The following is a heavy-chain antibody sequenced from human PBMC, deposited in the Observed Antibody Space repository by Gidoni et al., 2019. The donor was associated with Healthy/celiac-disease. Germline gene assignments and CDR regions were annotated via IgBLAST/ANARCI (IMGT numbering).Heavy chain of an antibody. V-gene: IGHV4-59*01. J-gene: IGHJ4*02. CDR2: IYYSGST. D-gene: IGHD6-13*01. CDR1: GGSISSYY. CDR3: ATGIAAAGNFDY. Sequence: QVQLQESGPGLVKPSETLSLTCTVPGGSISSYYWSWIRQPPGKGLEWIGYIYYSGSTNYNPSLKSRVTISVDTSKNQFSLKLSSVTAADTAVYYCATGIAAAGNFDYWGQGTLVTVSS.